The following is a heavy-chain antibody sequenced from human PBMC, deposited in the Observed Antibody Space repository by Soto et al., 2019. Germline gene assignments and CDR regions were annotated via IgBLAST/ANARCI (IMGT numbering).Heavy chain of an antibody. Sequence: GWSLRLSCVASGFIFSDYYMSWIRHAPGKGLEWVSNIFSSGEATQYADSVQGRFVISRDNTQSALYLHIHSLRAEDTAIYYWDRVGGSGSPGQWYRYYFGFWGHGIQVTAS. V-gene: IGHV3-11*01. CDR2: IFSSGEAT. CDR3: DRVGGSGSPGQWYRYYFGF. J-gene: IGHJ4*01. CDR1: GFIFSDYY. D-gene: IGHD5-18*01.